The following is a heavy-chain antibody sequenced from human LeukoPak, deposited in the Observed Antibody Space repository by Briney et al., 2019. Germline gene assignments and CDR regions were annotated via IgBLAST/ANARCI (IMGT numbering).Heavy chain of an antibody. J-gene: IGHJ4*02. Sequence: SETLSLTCTVSGGSISTYYWSWIRQPPGKGLEWIAYIDYSASTNYNPSLKSRVTISVDTSNNQFSLKLSSVTAADTAVYYCARDLIAIAVAGVPFDYWGQGTLVTVSS. CDR2: IDYSAST. CDR3: ARDLIAIAVAGVPFDY. D-gene: IGHD6-19*01. CDR1: GGSISTYY. V-gene: IGHV4-59*12.